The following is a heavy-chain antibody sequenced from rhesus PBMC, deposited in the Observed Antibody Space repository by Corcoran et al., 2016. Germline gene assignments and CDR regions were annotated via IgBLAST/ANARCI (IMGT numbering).Heavy chain of an antibody. CDR2: IYGGSGSP. J-gene: IGHJ3*01. CDR3: AGDSGSGGVFDF. V-gene: IGHV4-76*01. CDR1: GYSISSGYD. D-gene: IGHD6-25*01. Sequence: QVQLQESGPGVVKPLETLSLTCAVPGYSISSGYDWSWIRQPPGKGLEWIGYIYGGSGSPNYSPSLKDRVTLSKDASKNQCSLKLRSVTAADTAVYYCAGDSGSGGVFDFWGRGLRVTVSS.